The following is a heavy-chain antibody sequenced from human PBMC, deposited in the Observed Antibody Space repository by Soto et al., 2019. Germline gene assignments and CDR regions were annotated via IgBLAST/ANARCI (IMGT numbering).Heavy chain of an antibody. J-gene: IGHJ4*02. D-gene: IGHD6-13*01. CDR2: ISAYNGNT. V-gene: IGHV1-18*01. CDR1: GYTFTSYG. Sequence: QVQLVQSGAEVKKPGASVKVSCKASGYTFTSYGISWVRQAPGQGLEWLGWISAYNGNTNYAQQLQGRVTMTTDTSTSTAYMELRSLRSDDTAVYYCARDPPTIASAGREDYWGQGTLVTVSS. CDR3: ARDPPTIASAGREDY.